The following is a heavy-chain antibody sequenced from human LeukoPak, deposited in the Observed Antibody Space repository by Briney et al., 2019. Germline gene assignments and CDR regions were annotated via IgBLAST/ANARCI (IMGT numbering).Heavy chain of an antibody. V-gene: IGHV3-30-3*01. D-gene: IGHD1-26*01. CDR1: GFTFSSYA. Sequence: GGSLRLSCAASGFTFSSYAMHWVRQAPGKGLEWVAVISYDGSNKYYADSVKGRFTISRDNSKNTLYLQMNSLRAEDTAVYYCAKGRPRYPGAYFQHWGQGTLVTVSS. CDR2: ISYDGSNK. J-gene: IGHJ1*01. CDR3: AKGRPRYPGAYFQH.